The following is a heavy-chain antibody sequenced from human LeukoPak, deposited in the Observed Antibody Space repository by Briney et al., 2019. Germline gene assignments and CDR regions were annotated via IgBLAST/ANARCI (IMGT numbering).Heavy chain of an antibody. Sequence: PGGSLRLSCATSGFSFSSYAMSWVRQAPGKGLEWVSAMSSSDDGRYYADSVKGRFTISRDNAKNSLYLQMNSLRAEDTAVYYCARGLGDYDSSGYYYYYYYYMDVWGKGTTVTVSS. D-gene: IGHD3-22*01. CDR3: ARGLGDYDSSGYYYYYYYYMDV. J-gene: IGHJ6*03. CDR2: MSSSDDGR. CDR1: GFSFSSYA. V-gene: IGHV3-21*01.